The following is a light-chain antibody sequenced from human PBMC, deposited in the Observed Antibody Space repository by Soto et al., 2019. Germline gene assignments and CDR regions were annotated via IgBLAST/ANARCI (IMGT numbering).Light chain of an antibody. CDR2: GAS. CDR3: QQYNNWPPA. V-gene: IGKV3D-15*01. J-gene: IGKJ4*01. CDR1: QSVSIN. Sequence: EIVMTQSPATLSVSPGERATLSCRASQSVSINLAWYQQKPGQAPRLLIYGASTRATGIPARFSGSGSGTEFTLTITSLQSEDFAIYFCQQYNNWPPAFGGGTKVDIK.